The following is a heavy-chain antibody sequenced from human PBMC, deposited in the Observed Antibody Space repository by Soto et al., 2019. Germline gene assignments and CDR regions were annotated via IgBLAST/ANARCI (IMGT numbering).Heavy chain of an antibody. V-gene: IGHV4-34*01. CDR1: GGSFSGYY. Sequence: SETLSLTCAVYGGSFSGYYWSWIRQPPGKGLEWIGEINHSGSTNYNPSLKSRVTISVDTSKNQFSLKLSSVTAADTAVYYCARGRGYCSGGSCPKAWRSVRGFDWFDPWGQGTLVTVSS. CDR2: INHSGST. J-gene: IGHJ5*02. D-gene: IGHD2-15*01. CDR3: ARGRGYCSGGSCPKAWRSVRGFDWFDP.